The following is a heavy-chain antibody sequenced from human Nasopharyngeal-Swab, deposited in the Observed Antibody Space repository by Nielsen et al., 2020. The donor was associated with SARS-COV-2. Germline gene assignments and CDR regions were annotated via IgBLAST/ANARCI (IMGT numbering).Heavy chain of an antibody. V-gene: IGHV3-21*01. D-gene: IGHD1-26*01. Sequence: GESLKISCAASGFTFSDYNMNWVRQAPGKGLEWVSSISNSSRYIYQADSVKGRFTISRDNAKNSLYLQMNSLRAEDTAVYYCATAGGVSSAEYFQHWGKGTLVTVSS. J-gene: IGHJ1*01. CDR3: ATAGGVSSAEYFQH. CDR2: ISNSSRYI. CDR1: GFTFSDYN.